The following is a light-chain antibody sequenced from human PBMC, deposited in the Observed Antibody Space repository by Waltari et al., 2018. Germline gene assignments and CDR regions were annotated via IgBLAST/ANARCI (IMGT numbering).Light chain of an antibody. CDR3: QQYYNTPPWT. Sequence: DIQMTQSPSSLSASVGDRVTITCRERQDIRYALVWYQQKPGKAPKLMLFAASRLESGVPSRLSGSGSGTEYTLTISSLQPEDFATYYCQQYYNTPPWTFGKGTKVEIK. V-gene: IGKV1-NL1*01. CDR2: AAS. J-gene: IGKJ1*01. CDR1: QDIRYA.